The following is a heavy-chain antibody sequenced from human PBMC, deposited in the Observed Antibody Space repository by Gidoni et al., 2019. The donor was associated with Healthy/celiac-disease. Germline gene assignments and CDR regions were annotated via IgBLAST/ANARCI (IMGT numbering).Heavy chain of an antibody. CDR3: ARSGGLVAYYGMDV. D-gene: IGHD5-12*01. Sequence: QVTLRESCPALVKPTPTLTLTCTFSGFSLSTSGMCVSWIRQPPGKALEWLALIDWDDDKYYSTSLKTRLTISKDTSKNQVVLTMTNMDPVDTATYYCARSGGLVAYYGMDVWGQGTTVTVSS. CDR1: GFSLSTSGMC. V-gene: IGHV2-70*01. CDR2: IDWDDDK. J-gene: IGHJ6*02.